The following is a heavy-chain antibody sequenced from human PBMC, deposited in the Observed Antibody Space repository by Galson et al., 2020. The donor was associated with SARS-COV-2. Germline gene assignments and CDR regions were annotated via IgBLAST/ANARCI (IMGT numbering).Heavy chain of an antibody. V-gene: IGHV3-23*01. CDR2: ISTSGGKT. CDR3: ANYGDYWNY. J-gene: IGHJ4*02. Sequence: GESLTISCAASESPFSMYAMTWVSQDPGRCPAWVASISTSGGKTDYADSVKGRFTISTDNSKNTLYLQMNSLRAEDTAVYYCANYGDYWNYWGQGTLVTVS. D-gene: IGHD4-17*01. CDR1: ESPFSMYA.